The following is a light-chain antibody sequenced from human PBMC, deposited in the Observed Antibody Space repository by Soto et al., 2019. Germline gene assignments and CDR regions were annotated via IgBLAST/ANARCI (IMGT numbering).Light chain of an antibody. Sequence: DIQMTQSPSTLSASVGDRVTITCRASQSISDWLAWYQQKPGKVPKLLIYKASNLESGVPSRFSGSGSGTEFTLTISSLQPDDFATYYCQHYDTYSSVGGGTKVDI. CDR3: QHYDTYSS. CDR2: KAS. J-gene: IGKJ4*01. V-gene: IGKV1-5*03. CDR1: QSISDW.